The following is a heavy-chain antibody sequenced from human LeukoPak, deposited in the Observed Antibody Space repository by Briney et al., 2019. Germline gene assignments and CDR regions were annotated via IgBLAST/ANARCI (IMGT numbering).Heavy chain of an antibody. CDR3: ARGEAYFDY. J-gene: IGHJ4*02. V-gene: IGHV3-74*01. D-gene: IGHD1-26*01. CDR1: GFTFSNDW. Sequence: GGSLRLSCAASGFTFSNDWLHWVRQAPGKGLVWVSRVTSDGSGTSYADSVKGRFTISRDNAKNSLYLQMNSLRAEDTAVYYCARGEAYFDYWGQGTLVTVSS. CDR2: VTSDGSGT.